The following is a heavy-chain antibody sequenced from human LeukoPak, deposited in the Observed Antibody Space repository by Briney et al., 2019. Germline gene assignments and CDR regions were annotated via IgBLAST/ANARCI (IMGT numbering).Heavy chain of an antibody. J-gene: IGHJ4*02. CDR1: GYTFTSYD. CDR3: ARGKGSSSAVGY. V-gene: IGHV1-8*01. D-gene: IGHD6-6*01. Sequence: ASVKVSSKASGYTFTSYDINWVRQATGQGLEWMGWMNPNSGNTGYAQKFQGRVTMTRNTSISTAYMELSSLRSEDTAVYYCARGKGSSSAVGYWGQGTLVTVSS. CDR2: MNPNSGNT.